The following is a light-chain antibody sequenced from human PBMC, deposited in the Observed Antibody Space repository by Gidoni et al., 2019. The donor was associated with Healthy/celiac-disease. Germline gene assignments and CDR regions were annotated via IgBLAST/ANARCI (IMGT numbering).Light chain of an antibody. J-gene: IGKJ2*01. V-gene: IGKV3-15*01. CDR2: GAS. Sequence: EIVMTQSPATLSVSPGERATLSCRASQSVSSNLAWYQQKPGQAPRLLIYGASTRATGIPARFSGSGSGTEFTLTISSLQSEDFAVYYCQQYNNWPHTFXQXTKLEIK. CDR1: QSVSSN. CDR3: QQYNNWPHT.